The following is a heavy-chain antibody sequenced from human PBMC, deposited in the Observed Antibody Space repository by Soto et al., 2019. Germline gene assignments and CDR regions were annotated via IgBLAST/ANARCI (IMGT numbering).Heavy chain of an antibody. D-gene: IGHD6-13*01. J-gene: IGHJ3*02. V-gene: IGHV1-3*01. CDR3: ARGSGYSSSWWYGFDI. Sequence: ASVKVSCKAAGYTFTSHAMHWVRQAPGQRLEWMGWINAGNGNTKYSQKFQGRVTITRDTSASTAFMELSSLRSEDTAVYYCARGSGYSSSWWYGFDIWGQGTMVTVSS. CDR1: GYTFTSHA. CDR2: INAGNGNT.